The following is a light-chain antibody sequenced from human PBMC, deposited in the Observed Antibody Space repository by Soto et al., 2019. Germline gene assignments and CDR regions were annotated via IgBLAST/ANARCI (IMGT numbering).Light chain of an antibody. V-gene: IGKV1-27*01. CDR3: QKYSSVIT. J-gene: IGKJ5*01. CDR1: QGIGNF. Sequence: DIQLTQSPSSLSASVGDRVTITCRASQGIGNFLAWYQQKPGKVPKLLISAATLQSGVPSRLSGSGSGTDFTLTITSLQPEDVATYYCQKYSSVITFGQGTRLEIK. CDR2: AA.